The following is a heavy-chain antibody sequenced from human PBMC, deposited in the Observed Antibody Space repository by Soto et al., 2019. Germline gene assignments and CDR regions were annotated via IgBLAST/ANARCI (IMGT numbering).Heavy chain of an antibody. V-gene: IGHV1-69*06. Sequence: SVKVSCKASGGTFSSYAISWVRQAPGQGLEWMGGIIPIFGTANYAQKFQGRVTITADKSTSTAHMEPSSLRSEDTAVYYCARAGSSGWSIDYWGQGTLVTVSS. J-gene: IGHJ4*02. CDR3: ARAGSSGWSIDY. CDR2: IIPIFGTA. CDR1: GGTFSSYA. D-gene: IGHD6-19*01.